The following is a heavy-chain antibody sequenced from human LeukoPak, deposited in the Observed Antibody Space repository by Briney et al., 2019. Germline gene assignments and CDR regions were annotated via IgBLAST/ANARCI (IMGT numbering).Heavy chain of an antibody. Sequence: SQTLSLTCTVSGGSISSGDYYWSWIRQPPGKGLEGIGYIYYSGSTYCNPSLKSRVTISVDTSKNQFSLKLSSVTAADTAVYYCARGRSGGYSYGYHPDYFDYWGQGTLVTVSS. V-gene: IGHV4-30-4*01. D-gene: IGHD5-18*01. CDR2: IYYSGST. CDR1: GGSISSGDYY. J-gene: IGHJ4*02. CDR3: ARGRSGGYSYGYHPDYFDY.